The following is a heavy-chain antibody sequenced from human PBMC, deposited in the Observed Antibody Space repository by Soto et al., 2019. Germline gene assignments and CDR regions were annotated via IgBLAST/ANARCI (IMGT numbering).Heavy chain of an antibody. Sequence: PGGSLRLSCTASGFTFGDYAMSWFRQAPGKGLEWVGFIRSKAYGGTTEYAASVKGRFTISRDDSKSIAYLQMNSLKTEDTAVYYCTREEYYDILTGYLNWFDPWGQGTLVTVSS. V-gene: IGHV3-49*03. J-gene: IGHJ5*02. CDR3: TREEYYDILTGYLNWFDP. CDR2: IRSKAYGGTT. CDR1: GFTFGDYA. D-gene: IGHD3-9*01.